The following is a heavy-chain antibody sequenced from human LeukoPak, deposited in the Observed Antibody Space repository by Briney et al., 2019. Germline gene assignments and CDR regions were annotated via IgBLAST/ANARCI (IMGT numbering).Heavy chain of an antibody. Sequence: SETLSLTCTVSGGSISSSSYYWGWIRQPPGKGLEWIGSIYYSGSTYYNPSLKSRVTISVDTSKNQFSLKLSSVTAADTAVYYCARDEYDSSADAFDIWGQGTMVTVSS. J-gene: IGHJ3*02. D-gene: IGHD3-22*01. CDR2: IYYSGST. V-gene: IGHV4-39*07. CDR3: ARDEYDSSADAFDI. CDR1: GGSISSSSYY.